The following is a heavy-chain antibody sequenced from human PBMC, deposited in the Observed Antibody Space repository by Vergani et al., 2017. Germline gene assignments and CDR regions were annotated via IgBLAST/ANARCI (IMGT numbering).Heavy chain of an antibody. CDR2: LSASDRRT. Sequence: EVQLLESGGDLVQPGGSLRLSCAASGFTFIMHAMSWVRQAPGKGLEWVSTLSASDRRTHYADSVKGRFTISRDNSKNTLFLHMNSLRPEDTAVYYCAKVGRSEVAGTFGAFDIWGRGTMVTGSS. CDR3: AKVGRSEVAGTFGAFDI. CDR1: GFTFIMHA. J-gene: IGHJ3*02. V-gene: IGHV3-23*01. D-gene: IGHD6-19*01.